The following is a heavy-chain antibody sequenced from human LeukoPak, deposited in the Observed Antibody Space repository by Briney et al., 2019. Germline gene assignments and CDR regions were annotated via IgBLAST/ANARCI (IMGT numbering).Heavy chain of an antibody. V-gene: IGHV5-51*01. CDR3: ARQMVAGIVG. J-gene: IGHJ4*02. Sequence: GESLKISCKGSGFGGYWLAWMRQMPGQGLEWMGFIYPSDSETKYSPSFQGQVTLSADKSTNTAYLQWSSLKASDTAIYYCARQMVAGIVGWGQGTLVTVSS. CDR2: IYPSDSET. D-gene: IGHD6-19*01. CDR1: GFGGYW.